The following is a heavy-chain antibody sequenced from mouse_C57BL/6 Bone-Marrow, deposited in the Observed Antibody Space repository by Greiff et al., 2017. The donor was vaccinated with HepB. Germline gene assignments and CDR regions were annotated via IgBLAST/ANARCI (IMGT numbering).Heavy chain of an antibody. D-gene: IGHD1-1*01. J-gene: IGHJ2*01. Sequence: VQLQQSGAELVRPGTSVKMSCKASGYTFTNYWIGWAKQRPGHGLEWIGNIYPGGGYTNYHENFKGKATLPAEKSSSTAYMQFSSLTSEDSAIYYCARRTTVVATENYFDYWGQGTTLTVSS. CDR2: IYPGGGYT. CDR1: GYTFTNYW. V-gene: IGHV1-63*01. CDR3: ARRTTVVATENYFDY.